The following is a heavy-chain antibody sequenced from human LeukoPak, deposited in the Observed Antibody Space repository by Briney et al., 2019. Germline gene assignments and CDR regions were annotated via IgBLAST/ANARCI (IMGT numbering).Heavy chain of an antibody. D-gene: IGHD3-3*01. CDR2: ISSSGSTI. CDR1: GFTFSDYY. CDR3: AREGGSGYYDFWSGYFGYYYYMDV. Sequence: PGGSLRLSCAASGFTFSDYYMSWIRQAPGKGLEWVSYISSSGSTIYYADSVKGRFTISRDNAKNSLYLQMNSLRAEDTAVYYCAREGGSGYYDFWSGYFGYYYYMDVWGKGTTVTVSS. V-gene: IGHV3-11*04. J-gene: IGHJ6*03.